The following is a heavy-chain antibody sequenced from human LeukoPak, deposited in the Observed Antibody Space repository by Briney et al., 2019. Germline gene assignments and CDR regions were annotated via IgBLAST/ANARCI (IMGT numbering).Heavy chain of an antibody. V-gene: IGHV3-23*01. D-gene: IGHD3-9*01. CDR3: AKWGDYDVLTGYYVSDY. Sequence: PGASLRLSCAAPGVTFSNYTMSWVRPGLGEGLEWVSPISGSGGNTYYADSVKGRFTISRDNSKNTVFLQMNSLRAEDTAVYYCAKWGDYDVLTGYYVSDYWGQGTLVTVSS. CDR1: GVTFSNYT. J-gene: IGHJ4*02. CDR2: ISGSGGNT.